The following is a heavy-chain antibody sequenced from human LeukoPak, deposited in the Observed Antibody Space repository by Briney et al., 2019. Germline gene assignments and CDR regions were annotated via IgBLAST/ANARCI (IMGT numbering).Heavy chain of an antibody. D-gene: IGHD2-2*01. Sequence: GASVKVSCKASGGTFSSYAISWVRQAPGQGLEWMGGIIPLFGTATYAQKFQGRVTITADKSTSTAYMELSSLRSEDTAVYYCARGARGYCSSTSCYDRIVVAGTIDYWGQGTLVTVSS. J-gene: IGHJ4*02. CDR3: ARGARGYCSSTSCYDRIVVAGTIDY. CDR1: GGTFSSYA. V-gene: IGHV1-69*06. CDR2: IIPLFGTA.